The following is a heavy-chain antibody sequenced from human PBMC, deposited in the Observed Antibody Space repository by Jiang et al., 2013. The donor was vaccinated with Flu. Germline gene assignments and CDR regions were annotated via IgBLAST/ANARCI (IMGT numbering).Heavy chain of an antibody. CDR1: DTVLPITG. J-gene: IGHJ5*02. Sequence: SLKISVRVLDTVLPITGSAGVRQMPGKGLEWMGIIYPGDSDSRYSPSFQGQVTISADKSISTAYLQWSNLKASDTAMYYCVRGGLGGYAYGGEFEGWFDPWGQGTLVTVSS. D-gene: IGHD3-16*01. V-gene: IGHV5-51*01. CDR2: IYPGDSDS. CDR3: VRGGLGGYAYGGEFEGWFDP.